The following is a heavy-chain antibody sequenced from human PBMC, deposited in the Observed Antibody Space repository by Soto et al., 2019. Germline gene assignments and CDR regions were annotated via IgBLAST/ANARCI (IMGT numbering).Heavy chain of an antibody. Sequence: QVQLVQSGAEVKKPGSSVKVSCEASGGTFSGHAISWVRQAPGQGPEWMGGLIPLFGTTQHAQNFQDRLTITADKSTTTAYMELTSLRFEDTAIYYCARGPNWGYRFDSWGQGTLVTVSS. CDR1: GGTFSGHA. J-gene: IGHJ4*02. D-gene: IGHD7-27*01. CDR3: ARGPNWGYRFDS. CDR2: LIPLFGTT. V-gene: IGHV1-69*06.